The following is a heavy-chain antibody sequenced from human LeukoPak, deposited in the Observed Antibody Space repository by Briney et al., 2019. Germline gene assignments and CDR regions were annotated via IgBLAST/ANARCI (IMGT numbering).Heavy chain of an antibody. J-gene: IGHJ4*02. CDR2: ISGSGGNT. V-gene: IGHV3-23*01. Sequence: GGSLRLSCAASGFTFSSYAMSWVRQTPGKGLEWVSSISGSGGNTYFADSVKGRFTISRDNSKDALYLQMNSLRAEDTAVYYCARGVVRYFDYWGQGALVTVSS. D-gene: IGHD3-9*01. CDR1: GFTFSSYA. CDR3: ARGVVRYFDY.